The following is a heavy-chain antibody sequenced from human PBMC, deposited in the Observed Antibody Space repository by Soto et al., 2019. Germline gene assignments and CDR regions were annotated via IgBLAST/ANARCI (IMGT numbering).Heavy chain of an antibody. CDR3: TTDTPSGYDLDYFDY. J-gene: IGHJ4*02. CDR2: IKSKTDGGTT. CDR1: GFTLSSAW. Sequence: GGSLRLSCAASGFTLSSAWMSWVRQAPGKGLEWVGRIKSKTDGGTTGYPAPVQGRFTISRDHSNNTLYLQINSLKPEDTAVYYCTTDTPSGYDLDYFDYWGQGTLVTVSS. V-gene: IGHV3-15*01. D-gene: IGHD5-12*01.